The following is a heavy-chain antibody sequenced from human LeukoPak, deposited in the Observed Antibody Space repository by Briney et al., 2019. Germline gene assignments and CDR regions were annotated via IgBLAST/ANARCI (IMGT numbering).Heavy chain of an antibody. CDR1: GGSISSGGYY. CDR3: ARQPFGRFDP. D-gene: IGHD3-16*01. J-gene: IGHJ5*02. V-gene: IGHV4-61*08. Sequence: SETLSLTCTVSGGSISSGGYYWSWIRQHPGKGLEWIGYIYYSGSTNYNPSLKSRVTISVDTSKNQFSLKLSSVTAADTAVYYCARQPFGRFDPWGQGTLVTVSS. CDR2: IYYSGST.